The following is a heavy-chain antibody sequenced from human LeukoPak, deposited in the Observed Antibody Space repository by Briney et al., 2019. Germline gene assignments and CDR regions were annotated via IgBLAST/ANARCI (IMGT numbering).Heavy chain of an antibody. V-gene: IGHV3-21*01. D-gene: IGHD2-2*01. J-gene: IGHJ3*02. Sequence: GGSLRLSCAASGFTFSSYSMNWVRQAPGKGLEWVSSISSSSSYIYYADSVKSRFTISRDNAKNSLYLQMNSLRAEDTAVYYCARDLRAHLGYCSSTSCYSGAFDIWGQGTMVTVSS. CDR3: ARDLRAHLGYCSSTSCYSGAFDI. CDR1: GFTFSSYS. CDR2: ISSSSSYI.